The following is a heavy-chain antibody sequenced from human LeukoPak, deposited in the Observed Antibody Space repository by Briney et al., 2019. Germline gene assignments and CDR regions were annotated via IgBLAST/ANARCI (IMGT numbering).Heavy chain of an antibody. Sequence: PSETLSLTCTVSGGSISSSNYYWGWIRQPPGEGLEWIGSIYSGNTYYKPSLKTRLTISVDTSKKQFSLKLRSVTAADTAVYYCARVLDYYDSSGYPYYFDYWGQGTLVTVSS. D-gene: IGHD3-22*01. J-gene: IGHJ4*02. CDR1: GGSISSSNYY. CDR3: ARVLDYYDSSGYPYYFDY. V-gene: IGHV4-39*01. CDR2: IYSGNT.